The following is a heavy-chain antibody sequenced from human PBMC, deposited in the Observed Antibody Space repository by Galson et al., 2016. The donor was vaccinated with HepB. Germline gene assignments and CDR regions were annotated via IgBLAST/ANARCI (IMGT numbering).Heavy chain of an antibody. Sequence: SVKVSCKVSGHTLSDIAIYWVRQAPGKGLEWMGGFDPDDVEAVYAQKFQGRITMTEDTSTDTAYMDLSSLRSEDTAIYYCAKSVGVRGDWFDPWGQGTLVTVSS. CDR1: GHTLSDIA. CDR2: FDPDDVEA. D-gene: IGHD2-21*01. J-gene: IGHJ5*02. CDR3: AKSVGVRGDWFDP. V-gene: IGHV1-24*01.